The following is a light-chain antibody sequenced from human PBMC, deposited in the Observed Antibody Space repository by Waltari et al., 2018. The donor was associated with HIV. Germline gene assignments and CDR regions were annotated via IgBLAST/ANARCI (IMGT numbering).Light chain of an antibody. CDR2: EVS. J-gene: IGLJ2*01. CDR3: FSYAGNNYLL. V-gene: IGLV2-8*01. CDR1: SSDIGLYNF. Sequence: QSALTQPPSASGSPGQSVTISCAGTSSDIGLYNFVSWYQHHPGKAPKCMISEVSRRPSGVPDRFSGSKSGNTASLTVSGLQAEDEAAYYCFSYAGNNYLLFGGGTKLTVL.